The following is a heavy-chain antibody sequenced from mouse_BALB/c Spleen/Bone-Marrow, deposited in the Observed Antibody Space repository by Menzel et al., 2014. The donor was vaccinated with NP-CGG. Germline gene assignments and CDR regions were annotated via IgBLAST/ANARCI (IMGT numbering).Heavy chain of an antibody. V-gene: IGHV1-87*01. J-gene: IGHJ2*01. Sequence: QLHPFGAELARPGASVKLSCKASGYTFTSYGMQWVKHTPGQGLEWIGAIYPGDGDTKYTQKFKSKSTLTADKSSMTAYMELSSLASDDSAVYYCARWLLPFDCWGQGTTLTVSS. CDR3: ARWLLPFDC. CDR1: GYTFTSYG. D-gene: IGHD2-3*01. CDR2: IYPGDGDT.